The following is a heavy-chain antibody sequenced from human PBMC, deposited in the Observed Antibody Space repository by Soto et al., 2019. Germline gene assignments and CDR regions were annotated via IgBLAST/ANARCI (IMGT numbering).Heavy chain of an antibody. J-gene: IGHJ4*02. Sequence: EVQLVESGGGLVQPGGSLRLSCAASGFTFSSYDMHWVRQVTGKGLEWVSAIASTGDTYYPGSVKGRFTISRENAKSSLYLHMNSLRAGDTAVYYCARGYGGFDYWGQGTLVTVSS. CDR3: ARGYGGFDY. CDR1: GFTFSSYD. V-gene: IGHV3-13*04. CDR2: IASTGDT. D-gene: IGHD4-17*01.